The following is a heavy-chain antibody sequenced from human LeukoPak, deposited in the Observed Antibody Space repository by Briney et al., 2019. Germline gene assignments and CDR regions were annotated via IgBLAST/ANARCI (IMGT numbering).Heavy chain of an antibody. V-gene: IGHV4-59*01. J-gene: IGHJ6*02. CDR2: VFHTGST. Sequence: PSETLSLTCTVSRGSIISYYWSWIRQSPGKGLEWIGYVFHTGSTNYNPSLRGRVTMSVGTSRSQFSLEVRSVTAADTGVYFCARGNIAVTGPGVFYYYGMDVWGQGTTVTVSS. CDR1: RGSIISYY. CDR3: ARGNIAVTGPGVFYYYGMDV. D-gene: IGHD6-19*01.